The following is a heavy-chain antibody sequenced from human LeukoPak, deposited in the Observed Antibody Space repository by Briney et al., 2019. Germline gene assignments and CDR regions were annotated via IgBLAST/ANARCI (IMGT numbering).Heavy chain of an antibody. J-gene: IGHJ6*02. D-gene: IGHD4-11*01. Sequence: QPGGSLRLSCAASGFTFTTYYMFWVPQGPGKGLEGGSGLSGSDLRTYYAESVKGPFTISRDNCKNTLYLQMNSLRAEDTAIYYCAKHHFYSHNAGMDVWGQGITVTVSS. CDR2: LSGSDLRT. CDR1: GFTFTTYY. CDR3: AKHHFYSHNAGMDV. V-gene: IGHV3-23*01.